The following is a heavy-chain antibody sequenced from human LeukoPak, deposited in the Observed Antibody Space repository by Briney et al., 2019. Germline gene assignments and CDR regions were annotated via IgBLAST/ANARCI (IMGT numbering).Heavy chain of an antibody. D-gene: IGHD2-21*02. CDR1: GGSISNYY. CDR3: ARVAGGDWYYFDF. V-gene: IGHV4-59*08. CDR2: IYYSGST. J-gene: IGHJ4*02. Sequence: SETLSLTCTVSGGSISNYYWSWIRQPPGEGLEWIGYIYYSGSTNYNPSLKSRVTISIDTSKNQFSLNLTSVTAADTAVYYCARVAGGDWYYFDFWGQGTLVTVSS.